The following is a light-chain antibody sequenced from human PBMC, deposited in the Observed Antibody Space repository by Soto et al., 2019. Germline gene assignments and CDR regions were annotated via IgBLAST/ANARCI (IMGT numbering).Light chain of an antibody. V-gene: IGLV2-14*01. J-gene: IGLJ2*01. CDR1: ISAVGGYNY. CDR3: SSYTSSSTLV. CDR2: DVT. Sequence: QSALTQPASVSGSPGQSITISCTGTISAVGGYNYVSWYQQHPGKAPKLMIYDVTNRPSGVSNRFSGSKSGNTASLTISGLQADEEADYYCSSYTSSSTLVFGGGTKLTVL.